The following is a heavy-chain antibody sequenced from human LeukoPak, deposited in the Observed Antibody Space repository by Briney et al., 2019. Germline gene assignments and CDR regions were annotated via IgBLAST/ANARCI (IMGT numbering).Heavy chain of an antibody. Sequence: GGSLRLSCAAQRFTFSNYVMNWVRQAPGKGLEWVSGISSGGDRINYADSVKGRFTISRDDSQNTLYLQMNSLSVEDTAVYFCAKDYYNHQFDCWGQGTLVTVSS. V-gene: IGHV3-23*01. CDR2: ISSGGDRI. D-gene: IGHD3-22*01. CDR3: AKDYYNHQFDC. J-gene: IGHJ4*02. CDR1: RFTFSNYV.